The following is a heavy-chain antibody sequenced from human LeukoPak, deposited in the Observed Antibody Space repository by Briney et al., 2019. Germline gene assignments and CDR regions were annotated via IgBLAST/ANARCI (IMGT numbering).Heavy chain of an antibody. CDR2: ISGDGGST. V-gene: IGHV3-43*02. D-gene: IGHD6-19*01. CDR1: GFTSDDYA. Sequence: GGSLILSCTTSGFTSDDYAMHWVRQAPGKGLEWVSLISGDGGSTYYADSVKGRFTISRDNSKNSLFLQMNSLRTDDSALYYCAKGILPSSAVAGFTGFDYWGQGTLVTVSS. CDR3: AKGILPSSAVAGFTGFDY. J-gene: IGHJ4*02.